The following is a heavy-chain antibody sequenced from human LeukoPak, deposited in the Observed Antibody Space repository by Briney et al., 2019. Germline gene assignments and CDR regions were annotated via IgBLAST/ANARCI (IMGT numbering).Heavy chain of an antibody. J-gene: IGHJ4*02. CDR2: ITREGGSA. D-gene: IGHD5-24*01. CDR3: VKDLLATISFDW. Sequence: GGCLRLSCSASGFTLSIYTMHWVRQAPGEGPEYVSGITREGGSAYYADSVRGTFTISRDNSKKTLYLQMRSLRAEDTAMSYCVKDLLATISFDWWGQGTLVTVSS. CDR1: GFTLSIYT. V-gene: IGHV3-64D*09.